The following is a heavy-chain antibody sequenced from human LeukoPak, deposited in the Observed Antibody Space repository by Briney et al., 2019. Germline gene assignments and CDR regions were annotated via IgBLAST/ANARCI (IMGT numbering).Heavy chain of an antibody. Sequence: AASLRSSSKASGYSFTSYWICWVRQMPGKGVEWMGRIDPSDSYSTYSPSFQGHATISADKSISTAYLQWSSLKASATAMYYCARQPKEWFGEFRCYYYGMDVWGKGTMVTVSS. V-gene: IGHV5-10-1*01. CDR1: GYSFTSYW. CDR3: ARQPKEWFGEFRCYYYGMDV. CDR2: IDPSDSYS. J-gene: IGHJ6*04. D-gene: IGHD3-10*01.